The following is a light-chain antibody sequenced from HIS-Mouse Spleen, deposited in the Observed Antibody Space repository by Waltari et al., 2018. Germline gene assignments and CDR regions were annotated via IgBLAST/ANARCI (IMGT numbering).Light chain of an antibody. CDR3: SSYTSSSTWV. V-gene: IGLV2-14*03. CDR2: DVS. CDR1: SIDVGGYNY. J-gene: IGLJ3*02. Sequence: QSALTQPASVSGSPGQSITISCTGPSIDVGGYNYVSWYQQHPGKAPKLMIYDVSNRPSGVSNRFSGSKSGNTASLTISGLQAEDEADYYCSSYTSSSTWVFGGGTKLTVL.